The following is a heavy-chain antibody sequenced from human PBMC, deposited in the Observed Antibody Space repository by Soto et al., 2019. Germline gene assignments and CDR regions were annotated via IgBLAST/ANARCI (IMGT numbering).Heavy chain of an antibody. V-gene: IGHV4-61*01. CDR2: IYHTGST. D-gene: IGHD3-16*01. CDR1: RGSVSSGYFY. CDR3: ARWGVGMDD. Sequence: PSETLSLTCTVSRGSVSSGYFYWSWIRQPPGKGLEWIGYIYHTGSTNYNPSLKSRVTVSADTSKNQFLLQLSSVTAADTAVYYCARWGVGMDDWGQGXTVTVYS. J-gene: IGHJ6*02.